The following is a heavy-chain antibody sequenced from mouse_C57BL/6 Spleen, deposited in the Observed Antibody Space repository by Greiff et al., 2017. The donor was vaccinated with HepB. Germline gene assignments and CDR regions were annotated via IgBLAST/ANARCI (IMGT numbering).Heavy chain of an antibody. J-gene: IGHJ1*03. Sequence: EVKLVESGPGLVKPSQSLSLTCSVTGYSITSGYYWNWIRQFPGNKLEWMGYISYDGSNNYNPSLKNRISITRDTSKNQFFLKLNSVTTEDTATYYCARDLYFDVWGTGTTVTVSS. CDR3: ARDLYFDV. CDR2: ISYDGSN. V-gene: IGHV3-6*01. CDR1: GYSITSGYY.